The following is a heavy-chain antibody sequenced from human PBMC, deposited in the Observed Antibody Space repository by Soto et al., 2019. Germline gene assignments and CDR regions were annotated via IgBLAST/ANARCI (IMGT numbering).Heavy chain of an antibody. J-gene: IGHJ5*01. D-gene: IGHD1-26*01. CDR3: APHLLSVPDGNNGLDV. Sequence: ASVKVSCKASGYTFTSYGISWVRQAPGQGLEWMGWISAYNGNTNYAQKLQGRVTMTTDTSTSTAYMELRSLRSDDTAVYYCAPHLLSVPDGNNGLDVWGQGTLVTVSS. CDR2: ISAYNGNT. V-gene: IGHV1-18*04. CDR1: GYTFTSYG.